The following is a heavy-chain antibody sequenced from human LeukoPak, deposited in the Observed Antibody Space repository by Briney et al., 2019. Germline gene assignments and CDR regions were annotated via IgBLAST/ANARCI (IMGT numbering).Heavy chain of an antibody. J-gene: IGHJ5*02. CDR2: IYSSGNT. CDR3: ARLRRMDTTIIMTSWCDP. CDR1: GDSVSRYH. V-gene: IGHV4-4*09. Sequence: PSETLSLTCAVSGDSVSRYHWSWIRQPPRKGLAWIGYIYSSGNTNYQPSVKSRVTFSLDTSENHFSLQLDSVTAADTAVYYCARLRRMDTTIIMTSWCDPWGQGTLVTVSS. D-gene: IGHD5-18*01.